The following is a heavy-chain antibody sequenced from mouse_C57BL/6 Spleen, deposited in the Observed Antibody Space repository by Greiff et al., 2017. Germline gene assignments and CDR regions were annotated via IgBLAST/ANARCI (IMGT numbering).Heavy chain of an antibody. J-gene: IGHJ4*01. CDR2: IDPANGNT. D-gene: IGHD1-1*01. CDR1: GFNIKNTY. CDR3: ADYYGSSYGAMDY. Sequence: EVQLVESVAELVRPGASVKLSCTASGFNIKNTYMHWVKQRPEQGLEWIGRIDPANGNTKYAPKFQGKATITADTSSNTAYLQLSSLTSEDTAIYYCADYYGSSYGAMDYWGQGTSVTVSS. V-gene: IGHV14-3*01.